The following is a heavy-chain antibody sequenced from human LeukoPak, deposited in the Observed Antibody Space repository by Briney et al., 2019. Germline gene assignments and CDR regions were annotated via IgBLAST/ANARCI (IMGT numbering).Heavy chain of an antibody. D-gene: IGHD6-19*01. Sequence: PSETLSLTCLVSGGSISDTNYFWGWTRQPPGKGLEWIGNIYYSGSTRYNPSLSSRLTISVDTSKNQFSLRLSSVTAADTAVYYCARGRYNSAWFHFDYWGQGTLVTVSS. J-gene: IGHJ4*02. CDR1: GGSISDTNYF. V-gene: IGHV4-39*07. CDR2: IYYSGST. CDR3: ARGRYNSAWFHFDY.